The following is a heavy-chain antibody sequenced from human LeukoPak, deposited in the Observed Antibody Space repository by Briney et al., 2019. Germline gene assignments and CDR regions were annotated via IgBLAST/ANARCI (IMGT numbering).Heavy chain of an antibody. CDR1: GFTFSSYA. J-gene: IGHJ4*02. CDR3: AKDLTFGVVVSDY. V-gene: IGHV3-23*01. D-gene: IGHD3-3*01. Sequence: GGSLRLSCAASGFTFSSYAMNWVRKAPGKGLEWVSAISGSGGSTYYADSVKGRFTISRDNSKKTLYLQMNSLRAEDTAVYYCAKDLTFGVVVSDYWGQGTLVTVSS. CDR2: ISGSGGST.